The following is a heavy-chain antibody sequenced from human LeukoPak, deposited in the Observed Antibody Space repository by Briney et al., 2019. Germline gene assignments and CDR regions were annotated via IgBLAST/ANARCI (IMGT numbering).Heavy chain of an antibody. CDR1: GGSISSSSYY. J-gene: IGHJ4*02. V-gene: IGHV4-39*01. D-gene: IGHD3-22*01. Sequence: PSETLSLTCTVSGGSISSSSYYWGWIRQPPGKGLEWIGSIYYSGSTYYNPSLKSRVTISVDTSKNQFSLKLSSVTAADTAVYYCARPGSIVANFYFDYWGQGTRVTVSS. CDR3: ARPGSIVANFYFDY. CDR2: IYYSGST.